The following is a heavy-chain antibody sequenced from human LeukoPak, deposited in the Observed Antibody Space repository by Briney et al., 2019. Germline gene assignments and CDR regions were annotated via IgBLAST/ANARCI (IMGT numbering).Heavy chain of an antibody. D-gene: IGHD4-17*01. CDR1: GFTFSSYS. J-gene: IGHJ3*02. CDR3: ARETTVTFPDAFDI. Sequence: GGSLRLSCAASGFTFSSYSMMWVRQAPGKGVDGGSYISSSSATIHYADSVKGRFTISRDNSKNSVYLPMNSMRDEDTAVYYCARETTVTFPDAFDIWGQGTMVPVSS. CDR2: ISSSSATI. V-gene: IGHV3-48*02.